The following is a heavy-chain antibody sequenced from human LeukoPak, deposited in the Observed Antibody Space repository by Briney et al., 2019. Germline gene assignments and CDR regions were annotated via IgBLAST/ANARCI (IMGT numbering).Heavy chain of an antibody. D-gene: IGHD6-19*01. J-gene: IGHJ4*02. CDR2: ISDSSRYI. V-gene: IGHV3-21*04. CDR1: GFTFSSYS. Sequence: GGSLRLSCAASGFTFSSYSINWVRQAPGKGLEWVSSISDSSRYIHYADSVRGRFTISRDNAKNSLYLQMNSLRAEDTALYYCARVRSSGWYYFDYWGQGTLVTVSS. CDR3: ARVRSSGWYYFDY.